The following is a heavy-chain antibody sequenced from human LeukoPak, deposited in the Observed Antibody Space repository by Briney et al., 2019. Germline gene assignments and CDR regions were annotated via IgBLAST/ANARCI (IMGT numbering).Heavy chain of an antibody. V-gene: IGHV3-74*01. CDR3: ARDYYSRFDY. D-gene: IGHD3-22*01. Sequence: PGGSLRLSCAASGFTLSRYGMNWVRQAPGKGLVWVSRINSEGSSTTYADSVKGRFTISRDNAKNTLTLQMNSLRAEDTAVYYRARDYYSRFDYWGQGTLVTVSS. J-gene: IGHJ4*02. CDR1: GFTLSRYG. CDR2: INSEGSST.